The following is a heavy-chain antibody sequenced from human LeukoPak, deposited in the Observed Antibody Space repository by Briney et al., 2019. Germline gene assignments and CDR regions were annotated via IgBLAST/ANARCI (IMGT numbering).Heavy chain of an antibody. CDR3: ARHPSAVAGKTFDC. Sequence: SETLSLTCTVSGGSISSYYWSWIRQPPGKGLEWIGYIFYSGSTNYNPSLKSRVTISVDTSKNQISLKLTSVTAADTAVYYCARHPSAVAGKTFDCWGQGTLVTVSS. D-gene: IGHD6-19*01. J-gene: IGHJ4*02. CDR1: GGSISSYY. V-gene: IGHV4-59*08. CDR2: IFYSGST.